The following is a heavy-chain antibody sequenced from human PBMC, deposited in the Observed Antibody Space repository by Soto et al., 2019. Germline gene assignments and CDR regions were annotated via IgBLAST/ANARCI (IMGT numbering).Heavy chain of an antibody. CDR1: GGTISCYY. D-gene: IGHD3-3*01. V-gene: IGHV4-4*07. CDR2: IYSSGNT. CDR3: ARGQRFSDWFDP. J-gene: IGHJ5*02. Sequence: SETLSHTCIVSGGTISCYYWTWIRQPAGKGLEWIGRIYSSGNTKYNPSLQSRVTMSLDTSNNQFSLRLTSVTAADTAVYYCARGQRFSDWFDPWGQGTLVTVSS.